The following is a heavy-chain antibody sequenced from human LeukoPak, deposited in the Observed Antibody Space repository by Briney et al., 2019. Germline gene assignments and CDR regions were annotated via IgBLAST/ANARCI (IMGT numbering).Heavy chain of an antibody. J-gene: IGHJ4*02. Sequence: PSETLSLTCTVSDASISGYYWSWIRQPPGKGLEWIGSIHFSGSTNYNPSLRSRVTISVDTSKNQLSLKLSSVTAADTAVYYCARGKGYFDYWGQGTLVTVSS. V-gene: IGHV4-59*01. CDR3: ARGKGYFDY. CDR1: DASISGYY. CDR2: IHFSGST.